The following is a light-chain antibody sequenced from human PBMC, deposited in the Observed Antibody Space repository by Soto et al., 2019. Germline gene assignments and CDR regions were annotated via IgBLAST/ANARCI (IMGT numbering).Light chain of an antibody. CDR1: QSVSSS. CDR3: QQYNNWPPWT. CDR2: GAS. J-gene: IGKJ1*01. V-gene: IGKV3-15*01. Sequence: TQSPGTLSLSTGERATLSCSAIQSVSSSFLAWYQQRPGQAPRLLIYGASTRATGVPARFSGSGSGTEFTLTISGLQSEDFAVYYCQQYNNWPPWTFGQGTKVDI.